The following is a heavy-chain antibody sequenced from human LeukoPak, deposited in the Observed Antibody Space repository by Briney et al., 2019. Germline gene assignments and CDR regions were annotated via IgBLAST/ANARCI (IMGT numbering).Heavy chain of an antibody. D-gene: IGHD6-19*01. V-gene: IGHV1-69*04. Sequence: GASVKVSCKASGYTFTGYYMHWVRQAPGQGLEWMGRIIPILGIANYAQKFQGRVTITADKSTSTAYMELSSLRSEDTAVYYCARGPPEAVAGTDFDYWGQGTLVTVSS. CDR3: ARGPPEAVAGTDFDY. CDR2: IIPILGIA. CDR1: GYTFTGYY. J-gene: IGHJ4*02.